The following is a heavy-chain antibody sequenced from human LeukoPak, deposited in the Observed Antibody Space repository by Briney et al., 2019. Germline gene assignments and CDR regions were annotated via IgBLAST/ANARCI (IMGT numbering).Heavy chain of an antibody. V-gene: IGHV2-70*11. CDR1: GLSLSTSGMC. CDR2: IDWDDDK. Sequence: QTLSLTSTFSGLSLSTSGMCVSWIRQPPGKALEWLARIDWDDDKYYSTSLKTRLTISKDTSKNQVVLTMTNMDPVDTATYYCARTMVRGVITIDNWGQGTLVTVSS. D-gene: IGHD3-10*01. CDR3: ARTMVRGVITIDN. J-gene: IGHJ4*02.